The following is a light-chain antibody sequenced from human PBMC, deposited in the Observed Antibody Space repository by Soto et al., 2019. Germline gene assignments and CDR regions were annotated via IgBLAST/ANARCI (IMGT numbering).Light chain of an antibody. CDR2: DAS. CDR3: QQFSSYPLT. V-gene: IGKV1-13*02. Sequence: AIQLTQSPPSLSASVGDRVAITCRASQDISSALAWYQQGPGKAPKLLIYDASYLESGVPTRFSGSGFGSDFTLTISSLQSEDFATYFCQQFSSYPLTFGQGTRLEI. CDR1: QDISSA. J-gene: IGKJ1*01.